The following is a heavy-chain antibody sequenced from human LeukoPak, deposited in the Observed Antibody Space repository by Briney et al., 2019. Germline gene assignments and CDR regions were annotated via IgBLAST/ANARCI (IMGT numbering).Heavy chain of an antibody. D-gene: IGHD2-2*01. CDR3: AKGLVPAAKMDYYYGMDV. CDR1: GFTFSSYG. V-gene: IGHV3-30*18. J-gene: IGHJ6*04. Sequence: GRSLRLSCAASGFTFSSYGMHRVRQAPGKGLEWVAVISYDGSNKYYADSVKGRFTISRDNSKNTLYLQMNSLRAEDTAVYYCAKGLVPAAKMDYYYGMDVWGKGTTVTVSS. CDR2: ISYDGSNK.